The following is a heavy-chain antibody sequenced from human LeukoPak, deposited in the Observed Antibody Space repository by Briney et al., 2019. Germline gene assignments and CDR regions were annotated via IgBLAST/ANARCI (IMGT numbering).Heavy chain of an antibody. CDR2: VSSDWGTT. V-gene: IGHV3-64D*06. J-gene: IGHJ4*02. CDR3: ASEVGYRSLGY. Sequence: GGSLRLSCSASRFSLSSYNMHWVRQAPGKGLEFVSGVSSDWGTTDYADSARDRFTISRDNSKNTLYLQMSSLRTEDTGLYHCASEVGYRSLGYLGQGTLVTVSS. CDR1: RFSLSSYN. D-gene: IGHD3-3*01.